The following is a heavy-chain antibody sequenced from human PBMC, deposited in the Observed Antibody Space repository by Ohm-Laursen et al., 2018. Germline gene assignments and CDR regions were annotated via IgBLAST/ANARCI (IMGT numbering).Heavy chain of an antibody. Sequence: TQTLTLTCTFSGFSLSTNGVGVGWIRQPPGKALEWLALIYWDDDKRYSPSLKSRLTITKDTSKNQVVLTMTNMDPVDTATYYCARAYSSGTYFDYWGQGTLVTVSS. V-gene: IGHV2-5*02. CDR2: IYWDDDK. J-gene: IGHJ4*02. D-gene: IGHD3-22*01. CDR1: GFSLSTNGVG. CDR3: ARAYSSGTYFDY.